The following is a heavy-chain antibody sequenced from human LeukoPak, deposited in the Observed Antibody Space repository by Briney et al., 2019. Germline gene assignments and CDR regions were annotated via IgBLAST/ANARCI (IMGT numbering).Heavy chain of an antibody. CDR3: AKAPPDWFYHFDY. CDR2: LSGSGGGG. V-gene: IGHV3-23*01. Sequence: PGGSLRLSCAASGFTFSSFALSWVRQTPGKGLEWVSGLSGSGGGGYYADSVKGRFTISRDNSKNTLYLQMNSLTAEDTAVYYCAKAPPDWFYHFDYWGQGILVTVSS. CDR1: GFTFSSFA. J-gene: IGHJ4*02. D-gene: IGHD3-9*01.